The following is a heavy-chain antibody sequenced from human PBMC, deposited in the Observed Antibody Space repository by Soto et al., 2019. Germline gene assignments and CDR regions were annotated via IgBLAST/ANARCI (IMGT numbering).Heavy chain of an antibody. CDR2: INPNGGNT. J-gene: IGHJ4*02. Sequence: QVQLVQSGAEVKKPGASVEVSCKASGYTFASHYIHWVRQAHGQGLEWMVVINPNGGNTRYDQRFQGRLTMTSDTPKNTVYLDLSSLRSNDTAVYSCGRDTSGLDYSGQGTLVTVSS. CDR3: GRDTSGLDY. V-gene: IGHV1-46*01. CDR1: GYTFASHY.